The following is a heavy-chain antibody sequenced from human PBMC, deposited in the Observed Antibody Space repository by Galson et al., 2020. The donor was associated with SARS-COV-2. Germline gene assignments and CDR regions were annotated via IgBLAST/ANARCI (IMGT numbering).Heavy chain of an antibody. CDR3: ARDTPSGDSRGYYYSDGMDV. J-gene: IGHJ6*02. Sequence: SETLSLTCTVSGGSISSYYWSWIRQPPGKGLEWIGYIYYSGSTNYNPSLKSRVTISVDTSKNQFSLKLSSVTAADTAVYYCARDTPSGDSRGYYYSDGMDVGGPGTTVTVSS. CDR1: GGSISSYY. D-gene: IGHD3-22*01. V-gene: IGHV4-59*13. CDR2: IYYSGST.